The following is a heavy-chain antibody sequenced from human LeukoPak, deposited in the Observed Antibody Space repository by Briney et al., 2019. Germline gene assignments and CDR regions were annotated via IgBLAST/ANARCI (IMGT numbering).Heavy chain of an antibody. CDR2: MNPNSGNG. V-gene: IGHV1-8*01. CDR3: ARANGDYDY. CDR1: GYTFTRYD. Sequence: ASVKVSCKASGYTFTRYDINWVRQATGQGLEWMGWMNPNSGNGGYAQKFQGRVTMTTNPSITTAYMELSSLRSEDTAVYYCARANGDYDYWGQGTLVTVSS. J-gene: IGHJ4*02. D-gene: IGHD4-17*01.